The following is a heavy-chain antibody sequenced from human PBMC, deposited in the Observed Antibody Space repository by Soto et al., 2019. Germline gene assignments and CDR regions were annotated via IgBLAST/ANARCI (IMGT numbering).Heavy chain of an antibody. CDR2: ITSSGSTI. J-gene: IGHJ6*02. CDR3: ESVAIASGGVIAVTYALDV. Sequence: EVKMVESGGVLVQPGGSLSLSCEVSGFTLSTYSMNLVRQAPGKGLEWVSFITSSGSTIYYADSVKGRFTVSRDNAKNSLFLQMNSLRDEDTAVYYCESVAIASGGVIAVTYALDVWGQGTTVTVSS. V-gene: IGHV3-48*02. D-gene: IGHD3-16*02. CDR1: GFTLSTYS.